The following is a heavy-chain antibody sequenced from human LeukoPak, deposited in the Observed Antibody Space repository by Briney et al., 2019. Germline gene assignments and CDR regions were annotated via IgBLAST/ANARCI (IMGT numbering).Heavy chain of an antibody. CDR2: IYPGYSDN. D-gene: IGHD5-24*01. J-gene: IGHJ3*02. CDR1: GYSFTSYW. V-gene: IGHV5-51*01. CDR3: ATSGRRDGYNYGDAFDI. Sequence: GESLKISCKGSGYSFTSYWIGWVRQMPGKGVEWMGIIYPGYSDNRYSPSFQGQVTISADKSISPAYLQWSSLKASDTAMYYCATSGRRDGYNYGDAFDIWGQGTMVTVSS.